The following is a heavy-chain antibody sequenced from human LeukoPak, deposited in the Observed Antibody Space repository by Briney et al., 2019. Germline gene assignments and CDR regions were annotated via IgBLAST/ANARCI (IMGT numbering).Heavy chain of an antibody. CDR2: ISGSGGSI. Sequence: PGGSLRLSCAASGFTLSIYAMSWVRQAPGKGLEWVSAISGSGGSIYYADSVKGRFTISRDNSKNTLYLQMNSLRAEDTAVYYCAKEALTMTTMSDAFDIWGQGTMVTVSS. D-gene: IGHD3-22*01. CDR1: GFTLSIYA. CDR3: AKEALTMTTMSDAFDI. V-gene: IGHV3-23*01. J-gene: IGHJ3*02.